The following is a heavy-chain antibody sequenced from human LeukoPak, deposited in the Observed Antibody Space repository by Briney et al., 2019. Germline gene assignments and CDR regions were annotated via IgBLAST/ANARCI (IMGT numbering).Heavy chain of an antibody. V-gene: IGHV4-59*01. D-gene: IGHD2-21*01. Sequence: SETLSLTCTVSGGSISSYYWSWIRQPPGKGLEWIGYIYYSGSTNYNPSLKSRGTISVDTSNNQFSLKLTSVTAADTAVYYCARGLRNYYYSGMDVWGQGSTVIVSS. CDR1: GGSISSYY. CDR3: ARGLRNYYYSGMDV. J-gene: IGHJ6*02. CDR2: IYYSGST.